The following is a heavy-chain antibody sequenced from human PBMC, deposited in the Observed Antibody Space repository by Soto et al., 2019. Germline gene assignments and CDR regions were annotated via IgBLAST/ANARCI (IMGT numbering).Heavy chain of an antibody. J-gene: IGHJ5*02. D-gene: IGHD2-2*01. CDR1: GASVSSVNFY. Sequence: AETLSLTCSVSGASVSSVNFYWNWIRQPPGKGLELIGYIYYSGNTNYNPSLKSRVTISVDTSKNQFSLKLSSLTAADTAVYYCARECPYCISFTEGFYXWGQATSVTVSX. CDR3: ARECPYCISFTEGFYX. V-gene: IGHV4-61*01. CDR2: IYYSGNT.